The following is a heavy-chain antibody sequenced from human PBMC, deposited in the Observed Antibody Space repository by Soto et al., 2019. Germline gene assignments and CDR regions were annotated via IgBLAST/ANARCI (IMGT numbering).Heavy chain of an antibody. Sequence: PSETLSLTCAVSGGSISSGGYSWSWIRQPPGTGLEWIEYTYHSGSTYYNPSLKSRVTRSVDRSKNQFSLKLSSVTAADTAVYYCAKGRGGGYYFDYWGQGTLVTVSS. CDR3: AKGRGGGYYFDY. D-gene: IGHD2-15*01. V-gene: IGHV4-30-2*01. J-gene: IGHJ4*02. CDR1: GGSISSGGYS. CDR2: TYHSGST.